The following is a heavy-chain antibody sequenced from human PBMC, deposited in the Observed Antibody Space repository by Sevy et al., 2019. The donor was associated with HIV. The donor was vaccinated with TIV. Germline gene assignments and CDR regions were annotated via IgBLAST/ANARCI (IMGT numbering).Heavy chain of an antibody. D-gene: IGHD6-19*01. V-gene: IGHV3-23*01. J-gene: IGHJ3*01. CDR1: GFTFSRYA. Sequence: GGSLRLSCAASGFTFSRYAMSWVRQAPGKGLEWVSTFSGSGDNTYYAASVKGRFTISRDNSKNTLFLDMNSLRADDTAVYFCAKGHEQWLPTDDAFDVWGQGTMVTVSS. CDR3: AKGHEQWLPTDDAFDV. CDR2: FSGSGDNT.